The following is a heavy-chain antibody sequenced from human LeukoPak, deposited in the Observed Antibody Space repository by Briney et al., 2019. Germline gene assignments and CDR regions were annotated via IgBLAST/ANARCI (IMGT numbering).Heavy chain of an antibody. Sequence: KSSETRSLTCAVYGGSFSGYYWSWIRQPPGKGLEWIGEINHSGSTNYNPSLKSRVTISVDTSKNQFSLKLSSVAAADTAVYYCARGEVGYCSSTSCWRGRWFDPWGQGTLVTVSS. D-gene: IGHD2-2*01. CDR3: ARGEVGYCSSTSCWRGRWFDP. J-gene: IGHJ5*02. CDR1: GGSFSGYY. CDR2: INHSGST. V-gene: IGHV4-34*01.